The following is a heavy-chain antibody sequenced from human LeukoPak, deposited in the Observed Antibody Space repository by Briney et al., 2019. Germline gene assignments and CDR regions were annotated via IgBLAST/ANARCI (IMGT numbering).Heavy chain of an antibody. CDR1: GFTFSNFV. CDR2: VSGGAGTT. J-gene: IGHJ4*02. Sequence: PGGSLRLSCAASGFTFSNFVMSWVRQAPGKGLEWVSAVSGGAGTTYYADSVKGRFTISRDNSKNTLYLQMNSLRAEDTAVYYCAKDGHYDILTGYYEAASYFDYWGQGTLVTVSS. V-gene: IGHV3-23*01. D-gene: IGHD3-9*01. CDR3: AKDGHYDILTGYYEAASYFDY.